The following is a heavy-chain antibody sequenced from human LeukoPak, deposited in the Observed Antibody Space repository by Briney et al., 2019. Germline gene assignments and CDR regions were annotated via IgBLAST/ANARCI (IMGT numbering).Heavy chain of an antibody. CDR2: IYSGGNT. J-gene: IGHJ4*02. V-gene: IGHV3-66*02. D-gene: IGHD2/OR15-2a*01. CDR3: CSMGSANKGDY. CDR1: GFTFTTYS. Sequence: GGSLRLSCEASGFTFTTYSMTWVRQAPGKGLEWVSFIYSGGNTHYSDSVKGRFTISRDNSKNTLYLQMDSLSPEDTAVYCCCSMGSANKGDYWGQGTPVTVSS.